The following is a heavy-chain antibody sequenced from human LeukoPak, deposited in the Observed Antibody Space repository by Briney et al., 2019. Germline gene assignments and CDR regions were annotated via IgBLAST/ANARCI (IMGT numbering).Heavy chain of an antibody. CDR3: ARERDGGYCSSTSCYGDWFDP. V-gene: IGHV1-2*02. CDR2: INPNSGGT. D-gene: IGHD2-2*01. J-gene: IGHJ5*02. CDR1: GYTFTGYY. Sequence: ASVKVSCKASGYTFTGYYTHWVRQAPGQGLEWMGWINPNSGGTNYAQKFQGRVTMTRDTSISTAYMELSRLRSDDTAVYYCARERDGGYCSSTSCYGDWFDPWGQGTLVTVSS.